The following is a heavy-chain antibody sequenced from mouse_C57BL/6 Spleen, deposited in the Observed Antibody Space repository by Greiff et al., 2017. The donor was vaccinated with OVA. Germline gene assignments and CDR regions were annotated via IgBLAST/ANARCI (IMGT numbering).Heavy chain of an antibody. CDR1: GYTFTSYW. J-gene: IGHJ4*01. D-gene: IGHD1-1*01. CDR3: ARNYLYAMDY. CDR2: IDPSDSYT. Sequence: VQLQQPGAELVKPGASVKLSCKASGYTFTSYWMQWVKQRPGQGLEWIGEIDPSDSYTNYNQKFKGKATLTVDQSSSTAYMQLNSLTSEDSAVYCCARNYLYAMDYWGQGTSVTVSS. V-gene: IGHV1-50*01.